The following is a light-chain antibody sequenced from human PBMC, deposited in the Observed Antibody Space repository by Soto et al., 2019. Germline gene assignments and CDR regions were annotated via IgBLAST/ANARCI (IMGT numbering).Light chain of an antibody. CDR1: QDITNY. CDR3: QQYDNVPLT. J-gene: IGKJ4*01. CDR2: HAS. V-gene: IGKV1-33*01. Sequence: DIQMTQSPSSLSASAGDRVSISCQASQDITNYLNWYQQKPGRAPKLLIYHASNLETGAPPRFSGSKSGTNFNFTISSLQPEDVATYYCQQYDNVPLTFGGGTKVEI.